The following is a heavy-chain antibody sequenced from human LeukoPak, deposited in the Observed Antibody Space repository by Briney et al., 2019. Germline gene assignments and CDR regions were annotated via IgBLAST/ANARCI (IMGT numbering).Heavy chain of an antibody. V-gene: IGHV3-21*01. CDR3: ARPLDSSNNYFDY. CDR2: ISSSSNYM. D-gene: IGHD6-13*01. Sequence: GGSLRLSCAASGFTFSSYSMNWVRQAPGKGLEWVSFISSSSNYMSYADSVKGRLTISRDNAKNSLYLQMNSLRAEDTAVYYCARPLDSSNNYFDYWGQGTPVTVSA. J-gene: IGHJ4*02. CDR1: GFTFSSYS.